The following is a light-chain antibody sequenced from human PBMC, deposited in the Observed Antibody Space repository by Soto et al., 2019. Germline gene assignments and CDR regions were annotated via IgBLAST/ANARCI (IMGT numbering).Light chain of an antibody. CDR1: LSLVDSGGNTY. CDR3: MQVTLWPWT. CDR2: KIS. Sequence: DVVMTQSPLSLPVTLGQPASISCTSSLSLVDSGGNTYFNWYQQRPGQPPRRLIYKISNRESGVPHRFSASGSGTDFTLRISRVEAEDLGVYYCMQVTLWPWTFGQGTKVEIK. J-gene: IGKJ1*01. V-gene: IGKV2-30*01.